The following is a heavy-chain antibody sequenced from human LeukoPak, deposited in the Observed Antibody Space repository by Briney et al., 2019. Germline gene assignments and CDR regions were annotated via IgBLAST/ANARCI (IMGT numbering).Heavy chain of an antibody. CDR3: ARHNYDFDFDY. V-gene: IGHV1-2*02. CDR1: GYTFTDLY. Sequence: ASVKVSCKASGYTFTDLYIQWVRQAPGQGLEWMGFIRSNTGGTSYAQKFQGRVTMTRDTSISTAYMELSGLTSDDTAVYFCARHNYDFDFDYWGQGTLVTVSS. CDR2: IRSNTGGT. D-gene: IGHD4-11*01. J-gene: IGHJ4*02.